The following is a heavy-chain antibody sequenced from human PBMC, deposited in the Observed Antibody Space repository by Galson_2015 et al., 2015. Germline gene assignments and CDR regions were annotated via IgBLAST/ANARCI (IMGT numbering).Heavy chain of an antibody. D-gene: IGHD6-13*01. CDR2: ISPYNGNT. J-gene: IGHJ5*02. Sequence: SVKVSCKASGYTLTSYGISWVRQAPGQGLEWMGWISPYNGNTNYAQNFQGRVTMTTDTSTSTAYMELRSLRSDDTAVYYCARDFHGRSWYAGWFDPWGQGTLVTVSS. V-gene: IGHV1-18*01. CDR3: ARDFHGRSWYAGWFDP. CDR1: GYTLTSYG.